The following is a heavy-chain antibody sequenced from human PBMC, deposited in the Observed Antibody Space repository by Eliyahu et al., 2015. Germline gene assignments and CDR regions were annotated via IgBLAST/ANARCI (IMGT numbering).Heavy chain of an antibody. CDR1: GFTFSSYA. D-gene: IGHD3-10*01. J-gene: IGHJ4*02. V-gene: IGHV3-30*01. Sequence: QVQLVESGGGVVQPGRSLRLSCAASGFTFSSYAMHWVRQAPGKGLEWVAVISYDGSNKYYADSVKGRFTISRDNSKNTLYLQMNSLRAEDTAVYYCATPRDYYGSGGPLDYWGQGTLVTVSS. CDR2: ISYDGSNK. CDR3: ATPRDYYGSGGPLDY.